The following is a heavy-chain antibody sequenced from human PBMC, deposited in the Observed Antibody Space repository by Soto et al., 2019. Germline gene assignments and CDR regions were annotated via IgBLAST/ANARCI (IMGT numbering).Heavy chain of an antibody. J-gene: IGHJ4*02. CDR2: IYSGGST. CDR1: GFTVSSNY. CDR3: AREVTGWSGPH. D-gene: IGHD3-3*01. V-gene: IGHV3-53*01. Sequence: EVQLVESGGGLIQPGGSLRLSCAASGFTVSSNYMSWVRQAPGKGLEWVSVIYSGGSTYYADSVKGRFTISRDNSKNSLYLQMNSLRAEDTAVYYCAREVTGWSGPHWGQGTLVTVSS.